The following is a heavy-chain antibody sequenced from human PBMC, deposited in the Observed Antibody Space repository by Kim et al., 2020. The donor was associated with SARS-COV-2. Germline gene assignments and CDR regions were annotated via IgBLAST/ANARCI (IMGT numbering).Heavy chain of an antibody. Sequence: SETLSLTCTVSGGSISSGGYYWSWIRQHPGKGLEWIGYIYYSGSTYYNPSLKSRVTISVDTSKNQFSLKLSSVTAADTAVYYCARTRYDYVWGSYRYPDYWGQGTLVTVSS. CDR2: IYYSGST. D-gene: IGHD3-16*02. CDR1: GGSISSGGYY. CDR3: ARTRYDYVWGSYRYPDY. J-gene: IGHJ4*02. V-gene: IGHV4-31*03.